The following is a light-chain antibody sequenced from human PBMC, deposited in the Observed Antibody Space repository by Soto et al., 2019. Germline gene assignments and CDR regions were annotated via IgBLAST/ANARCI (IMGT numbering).Light chain of an antibody. J-gene: IGKJ1*01. CDR3: LQTYTVPWT. V-gene: IGKV1-39*01. Sequence: DVQMTQSPSSLSASVGDRVTITCRASQGISNYLAWYQQKPGRAPKLLIYAATILQCGVPSRFSGSGSATHFSLTISSLQPDDVGTYYCLQTYTVPWTFGQGTKVDIK. CDR1: QGISNY. CDR2: AAT.